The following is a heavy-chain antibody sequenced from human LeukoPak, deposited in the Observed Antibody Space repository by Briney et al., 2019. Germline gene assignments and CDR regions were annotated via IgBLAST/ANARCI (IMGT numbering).Heavy chain of an antibody. V-gene: IGHV1-2*02. CDR3: ARDDDSSSQNAFDI. D-gene: IGHD6-6*01. J-gene: IGHJ3*02. CDR2: INPNSGHT. CDR1: GYTFTDYS. Sequence: ASVKVSCQASGYTFTDYSIHWVRQAPGQGLEWMGWINPNSGHTNSAQNFQDRVTVTRDMSISTAYMELSRLSSDDTAVYYCARDDDSSSQNAFDIWGQGTMVTVSS.